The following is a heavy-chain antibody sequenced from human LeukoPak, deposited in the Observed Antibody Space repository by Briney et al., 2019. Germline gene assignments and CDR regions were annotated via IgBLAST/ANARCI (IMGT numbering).Heavy chain of an antibody. V-gene: IGHV4-34*01. CDR3: ARTRYYDFWSGYYGPKHKDYVHYFDY. CDR2: INHSGST. Sequence: PSETLSLTCAVYGGSFGGYYWSWIRQPPGKGLEWIGEINHSGSTNYNPSLKSRVTISVDTSKNQFSLKLSSVTAADTAVYYCARTRYYDFWSGYYGPKHKDYVHYFDYWGQGTLVTVSS. CDR1: GGSFGGYY. D-gene: IGHD3-3*01. J-gene: IGHJ4*02.